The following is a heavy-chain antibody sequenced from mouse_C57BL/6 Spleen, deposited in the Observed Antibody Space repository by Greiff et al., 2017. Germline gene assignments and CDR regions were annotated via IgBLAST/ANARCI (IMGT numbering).Heavy chain of an antibody. CDR3: ARDYYGSSYWYFDV. J-gene: IGHJ1*03. CDR2: IDPSDSET. V-gene: IGHV1-52*01. Sequence: VKQRPIQGLEWIGNIDPSDSETHYNQKFKDKATLTVDKSSSTAYMQLSSLTSEDSAVYYCARDYYGSSYWYFDVWGTGTTVTVSS. D-gene: IGHD1-1*01.